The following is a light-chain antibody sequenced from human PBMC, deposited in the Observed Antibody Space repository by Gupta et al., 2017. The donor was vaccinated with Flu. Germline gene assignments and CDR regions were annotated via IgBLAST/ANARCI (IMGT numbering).Light chain of an antibody. CDR1: NIGRTG. Sequence: SYVLTQPPSVSVAAGQPARICCGGDNIGRTGVHWYQQKPGQAPVLVVYDDSDRPSGIPERFSGSNSGNTATLIISRVEAGDEADYFCQVWNTGSDHDVFGGGTKLTVL. CDR3: QVWNTGSDHDV. CDR2: DDS. J-gene: IGLJ2*01. V-gene: IGLV3-21*02.